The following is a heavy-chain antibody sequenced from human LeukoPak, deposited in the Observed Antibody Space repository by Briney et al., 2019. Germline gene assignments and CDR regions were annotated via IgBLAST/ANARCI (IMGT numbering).Heavy chain of an antibody. J-gene: IGHJ4*02. Sequence: GRSLRLSCAASGFTFDDYAMHWVRQAPGKGLEWVSGISWNSGSIGYADSVKGRFTISRDNAKNSLYLQMNSLRAEDTAVYYCARVQRYGGNSWFDYWGQGTLVTVSS. D-gene: IGHD4-23*01. CDR3: ARVQRYGGNSWFDY. CDR2: ISWNSGSI. CDR1: GFTFDDYA. V-gene: IGHV3-9*01.